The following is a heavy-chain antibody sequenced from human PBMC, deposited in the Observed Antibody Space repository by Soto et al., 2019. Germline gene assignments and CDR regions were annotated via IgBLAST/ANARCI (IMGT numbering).Heavy chain of an antibody. CDR2: IWYDESRK. CDR1: GFTFSGYV. V-gene: IGHV3-33*01. Sequence: QVQLVESGGRVVQPGRSLRLSCAASGFTFSGYVMHWGRQAPGKGLEWVAIIWYDESRKEYADSVKGRFTISRDNSKNTLYLQMNSLRVEDTAVYYCARDNRHYRSGSIDYWGQGTLVTVSS. CDR3: ARDNRHYRSGSIDY. J-gene: IGHJ4*02. D-gene: IGHD3-10*01.